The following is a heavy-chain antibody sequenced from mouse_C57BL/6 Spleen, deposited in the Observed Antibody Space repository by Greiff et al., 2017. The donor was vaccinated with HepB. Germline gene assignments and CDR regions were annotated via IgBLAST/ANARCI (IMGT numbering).Heavy chain of an antibody. CDR2: ISSGGDYI. V-gene: IGHV5-9-1*02. Sequence: EVKVVESGEGLVKPGGSLKLSCAASGFTFSSYAMSWVRQTPEKRLEWVAYISSGGDYIYYADTVKGRFTISRDNARNTLYLQMSSLKSEDTAMYYCTREGYGSRDFDYWGQGTTLTVSS. J-gene: IGHJ2*01. D-gene: IGHD2-10*02. CDR3: TREGYGSRDFDY. CDR1: GFTFSSYA.